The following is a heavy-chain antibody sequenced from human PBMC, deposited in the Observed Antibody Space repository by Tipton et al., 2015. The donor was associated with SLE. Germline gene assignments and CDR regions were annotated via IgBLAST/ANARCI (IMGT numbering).Heavy chain of an antibody. CDR3: ARESSSAYVGYSDY. D-gene: IGHD5-12*01. CDR2: IYSDGSSA. J-gene: IGHJ4*02. CDR1: GFTFSSYW. Sequence: GSLRLSCGASGFTFSSYWMHWVRQAPGKGLVWVSRIYSDGSSANYADSVKGRFTISRDNAKSTLYLQMNSLRAEDTAVYYCARESSSAYVGYSDYWGQGTLVTVSS. V-gene: IGHV3-74*01.